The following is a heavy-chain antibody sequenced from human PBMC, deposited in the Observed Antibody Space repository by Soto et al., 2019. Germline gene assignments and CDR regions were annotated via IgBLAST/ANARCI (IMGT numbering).Heavy chain of an antibody. Sequence: PSETLSLTCTVSGGSISSYYWSWIRQPPGKGLEWIGYIYYSGSTNYNPSLKSRVTISVDTSKNQFSLKLSSVTAADTAVYYCARVGFWSGFYYYGMDVWGQGTTVTVSS. D-gene: IGHD3-3*01. CDR3: ARVGFWSGFYYYGMDV. CDR1: GGSISSYY. J-gene: IGHJ6*02. CDR2: IYYSGST. V-gene: IGHV4-59*01.